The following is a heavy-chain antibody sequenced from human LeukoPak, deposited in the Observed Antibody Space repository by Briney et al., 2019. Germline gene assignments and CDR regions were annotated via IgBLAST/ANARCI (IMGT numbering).Heavy chain of an antibody. D-gene: IGHD3-22*01. Sequence: GGSLRLSCAAYGFTFSSYAMSWVRQAPGKGLEWVSAISGSGGSTYYADSVKGRFTISRDSSKNTLFLQMNRLRPEDAAVYYCAKRAMILVVKDWGQGTLVTVSS. CDR3: AKRAMILVVKD. CDR2: ISGSGGST. J-gene: IGHJ4*02. CDR1: GFTFSSYA. V-gene: IGHV3-23*01.